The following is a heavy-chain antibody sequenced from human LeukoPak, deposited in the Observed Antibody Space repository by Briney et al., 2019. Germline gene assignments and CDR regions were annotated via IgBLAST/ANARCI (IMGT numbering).Heavy chain of an antibody. J-gene: IGHJ4*02. V-gene: IGHV1-18*01. D-gene: IGHD5-24*01. Sequence: ASVKVSCKASGYTFTSYGISWVRQAPGQGLEWMGWISAYNGNTNYAQKLQGRVTMTTDISTSTAYMELSSLRSEDTAVYYCATDRGDGYNPTTLDYWGQGTLVTVSS. CDR3: ATDRGDGYNPTTLDY. CDR2: ISAYNGNT. CDR1: GYTFTSYG.